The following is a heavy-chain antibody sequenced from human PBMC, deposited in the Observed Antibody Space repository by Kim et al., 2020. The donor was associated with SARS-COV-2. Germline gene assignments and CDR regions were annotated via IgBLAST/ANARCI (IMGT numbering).Heavy chain of an antibody. J-gene: IGHJ4*02. D-gene: IGHD6-6*01. CDR3: ARAFRGEQLGFDY. V-gene: IGHV4-34*01. Sequence: YNPSLKSRVTISVDTSKNQFSLKLSSVTAADTAVYYCARAFRGEQLGFDYWGQGTLVTVSS.